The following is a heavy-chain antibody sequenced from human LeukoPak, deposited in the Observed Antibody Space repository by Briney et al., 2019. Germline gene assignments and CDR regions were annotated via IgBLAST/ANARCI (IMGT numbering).Heavy chain of an antibody. CDR1: GFTFSNYA. V-gene: IGHV3-23*01. Sequence: PGGSLRLSCAASGFTFSNYAMSWVRQAPGKGLEWVSAISPSADSTSYADSVKGRFAISRDNSKNTVYLQMDSLRAEDTAVCYCAKRESSSSWYNYFDYWGQGTLVTVSS. CDR2: ISPSADST. CDR3: AKRESSSSWYNYFDY. D-gene: IGHD6-13*01. J-gene: IGHJ4*02.